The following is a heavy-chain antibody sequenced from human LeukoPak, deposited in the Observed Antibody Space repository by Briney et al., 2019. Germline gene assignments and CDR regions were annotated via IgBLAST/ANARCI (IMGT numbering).Heavy chain of an antibody. Sequence: SETLSLTCAVYGGSFRGYYWSWIRHPPGKGLEWRGEINHSGSTNYNPSLKRRVPISVDTSKNQFSLELSSVTAADTGVYYCARGRITMVRGAWVYWGQGTLVTVSS. D-gene: IGHD3-10*01. CDR1: GGSFRGYY. J-gene: IGHJ4*02. CDR2: INHSGST. CDR3: ARGRITMVRGAWVY. V-gene: IGHV4-34*01.